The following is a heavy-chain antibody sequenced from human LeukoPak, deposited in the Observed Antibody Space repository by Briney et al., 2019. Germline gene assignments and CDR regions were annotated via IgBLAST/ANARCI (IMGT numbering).Heavy chain of an antibody. D-gene: IGHD6-19*01. CDR3: ARQGIAVAGIDY. Sequence: GESLKISCKGSEYRFTSYWIGWVRQMPGKGLEWMGIIYPGDSETRYSPSSQGQVTISADKSISTAYLQWNSLKASDTAMYYCARQGIAVAGIDYWGQGTLLTVSS. J-gene: IGHJ4*01. CDR1: EYRFTSYW. V-gene: IGHV5-51*01. CDR2: IYPGDSET.